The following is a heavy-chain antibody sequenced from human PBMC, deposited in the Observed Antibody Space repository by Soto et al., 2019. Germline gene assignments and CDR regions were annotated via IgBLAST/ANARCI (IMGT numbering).Heavy chain of an antibody. Sequence: PSETLSLTCTVSGGSISSSIYYWGWIRQPPGKGLEWIGSIYYSGSTYYNPSLKSRVTISVDTSKNQFSLKLSSVTAADTAVYYCARPSSGSDYYYYGMDVWGQGTTVTVSS. CDR3: ARPSSGSDYYYYGMDV. D-gene: IGHD6-19*01. V-gene: IGHV4-39*01. J-gene: IGHJ6*02. CDR2: IYYSGST. CDR1: GGSISSSIYY.